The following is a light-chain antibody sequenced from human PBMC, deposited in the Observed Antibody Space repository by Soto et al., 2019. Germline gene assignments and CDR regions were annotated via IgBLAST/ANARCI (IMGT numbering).Light chain of an antibody. Sequence: QSALTQPASVSGSPGQSITISCSGGTSDIGTYNYVSWYQHHPGKVPKVMIYEVSNRPSGVSNRFSGSKSGNTASLTISGLQAEDEADYYCSSYTTSATRVFGGGTKLTVL. CDR2: EVS. J-gene: IGLJ3*02. V-gene: IGLV2-14*01. CDR1: TSDIGTYNY. CDR3: SSYTTSATRV.